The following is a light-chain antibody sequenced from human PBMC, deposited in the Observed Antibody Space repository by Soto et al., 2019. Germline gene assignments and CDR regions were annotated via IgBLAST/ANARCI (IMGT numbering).Light chain of an antibody. CDR2: SNN. Sequence: QSVLTQPPSASGTPGQRVTISCSGSSSNIGSNTVNWYQQLPGTAPKLLIYSNNQRPSGVPDRFSGSKSGTSASLAISGLQSEDEADYYCAAWDDSLNVVVFGGGTKLTV. J-gene: IGLJ2*01. V-gene: IGLV1-44*01. CDR3: AAWDDSLNVVV. CDR1: SSNIGSNT.